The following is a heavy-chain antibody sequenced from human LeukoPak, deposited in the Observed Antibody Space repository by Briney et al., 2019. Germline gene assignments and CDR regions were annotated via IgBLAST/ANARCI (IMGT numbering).Heavy chain of an antibody. D-gene: IGHD3-9*01. CDR2: ISYDGSNK. CDR1: GFTFSSYA. J-gene: IGHJ4*02. Sequence: PGGSLRLSCAASGFTFSSYAMHWVRQAPGKGLEWVAVISYDGSNKYYADSVKGRFTISRDNSKNTLYLQMNSLRAEDTAVYYCASTLKDILTGYSIYWGQGTLVTVSS. V-gene: IGHV3-30-3*01. CDR3: ASTLKDILTGYSIY.